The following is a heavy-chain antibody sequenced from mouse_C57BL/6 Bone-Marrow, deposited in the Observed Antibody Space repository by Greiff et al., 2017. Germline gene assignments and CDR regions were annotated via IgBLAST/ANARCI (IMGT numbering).Heavy chain of an antibody. D-gene: IGHD2-1*01. CDR3: AKSGNYFYAMDY. CDR2: IWSDGST. Sequence: VQLKQSGPGLVAPSQSLSITCTVSGFSLTSYGVHWVRQPPGKGLEWLGVIWSDGSTTYNSALKYRLGTSTDNSKSKVFLKLTSLQTDDTAVYYCAKSGNYFYAMDYWGQGTSVTVSS. CDR1: GFSLTSYG. J-gene: IGHJ4*01. V-gene: IGHV2-6*03.